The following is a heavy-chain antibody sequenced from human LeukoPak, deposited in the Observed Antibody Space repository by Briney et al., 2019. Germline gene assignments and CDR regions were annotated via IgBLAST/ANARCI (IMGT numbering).Heavy chain of an antibody. CDR3: ARDFSATVTPDY. D-gene: IGHD4-17*01. Sequence: GGSLRLSCAASGFTFSSYWMHWVRYAPGKGLVWISRINSDGSSTSYADSVKGRFTISRDNDKNTLYLQMNSLRAEDTAVYYCARDFSATVTPDYWGQGTLVTVSS. CDR2: INSDGSST. V-gene: IGHV3-74*01. CDR1: GFTFSSYW. J-gene: IGHJ4*02.